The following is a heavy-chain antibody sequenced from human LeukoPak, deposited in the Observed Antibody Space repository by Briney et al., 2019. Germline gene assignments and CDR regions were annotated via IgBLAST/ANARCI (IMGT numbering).Heavy chain of an antibody. V-gene: IGHV3-23*01. J-gene: IGHJ4*02. CDR2: ISGSGGST. CDR1: GFTFSSYA. D-gene: IGHD1-26*01. Sequence: PGGSLRLSCAASGFTFSSYAMSWVRQAPGKGLEWVSAISGSGGSTYYADSVKGRFTISRDNSKNTLYLQMNSLRAQDTAVYYCAKDLYSGSYYLPWDYWGQGTLVTVSS. CDR3: AKDLYSGSYYLPWDY.